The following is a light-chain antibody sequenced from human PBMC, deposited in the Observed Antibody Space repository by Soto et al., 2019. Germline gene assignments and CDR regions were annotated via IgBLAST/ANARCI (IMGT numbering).Light chain of an antibody. Sequence: VMTHSPATLSVSPGERATLSCRASQSVSSNLAWYQQKPGQAPRLLIYGASTRATGIPARFSGSGSGTEFTLTISSLQSEDFAVYYCQQYNNWPLTFGQGTKV. CDR2: GAS. CDR3: QQYNNWPLT. CDR1: QSVSSN. J-gene: IGKJ1*01. V-gene: IGKV3-15*01.